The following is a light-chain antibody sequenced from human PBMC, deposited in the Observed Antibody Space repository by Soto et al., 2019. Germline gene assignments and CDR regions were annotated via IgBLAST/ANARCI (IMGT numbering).Light chain of an antibody. V-gene: IGLV2-11*01. CDR3: CSYAGSYTFGV. CDR1: SSDVGGYNY. J-gene: IGLJ1*01. Sequence: QSVLTQPRSVSGSPGQSVTISCTGTSSDVGGYNYVSWYQQHPGKAPKPMIYDVSKRPSGVPDRFSGSKSGNTASLTISGLQAEDEADYYCCSYAGSYTFGVFGTGTKGTVL. CDR2: DVS.